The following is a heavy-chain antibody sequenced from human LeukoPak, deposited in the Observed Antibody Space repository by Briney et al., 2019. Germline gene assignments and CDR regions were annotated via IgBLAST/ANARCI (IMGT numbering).Heavy chain of an antibody. J-gene: IGHJ4*02. CDR1: GFTFYNYA. Sequence: GGSLRLSCAASGFTFYNYALNWVRQAPGKGLEWVSGISGSGGSTNYADSVKGRFTISRDNSRSTLYLQMNTLAGEDTAVYYCARVDTVMAYYFDLWGQGTLVTVSS. V-gene: IGHV3-23*01. CDR2: ISGSGGST. D-gene: IGHD5-18*01. CDR3: ARVDTVMAYYFDL.